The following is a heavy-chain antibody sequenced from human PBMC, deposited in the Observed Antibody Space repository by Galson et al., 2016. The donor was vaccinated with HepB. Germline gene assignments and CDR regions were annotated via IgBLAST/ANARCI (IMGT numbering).Heavy chain of an antibody. J-gene: IGHJ4*02. CDR1: GYTFTPYY. CDR2: INPGDGST. CDR3: ARGRTGIRRALDY. V-gene: IGHV1-46*01. D-gene: IGHD3-10*01. Sequence: SVKVSCKASGYTFTPYYMHWVRQAPEQGLEWMGLINPGDGSTSYAQKFQGRVTMTRDTSTSTVYMELSSLTSEDTAVYYCARGRTGIRRALDYWGQGTLVTVSS.